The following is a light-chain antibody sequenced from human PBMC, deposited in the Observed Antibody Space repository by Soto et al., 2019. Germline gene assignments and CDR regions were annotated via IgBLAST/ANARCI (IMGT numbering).Light chain of an antibody. V-gene: IGLV2-14*01. J-gene: IGLJ1*01. Sequence: QSALTQAASVSGSPRQSITISCTGTSSDVGGYHYVSWYQQHPGKAPKLMIYEVNNRPSGVSNRFSGSKSGNTASLTISGLQAEDEADYYCSSYRSSSTYVFGTGTKVTVL. CDR1: SSDVGGYHY. CDR3: SSYRSSSTYV. CDR2: EVN.